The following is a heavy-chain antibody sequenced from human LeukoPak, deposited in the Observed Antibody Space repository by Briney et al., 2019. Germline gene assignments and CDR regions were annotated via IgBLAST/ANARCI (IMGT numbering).Heavy chain of an antibody. CDR2: IYSGGTT. D-gene: IGHD5-12*01. CDR3: GRDNDADRGYEDY. V-gene: IGHV3-53*04. CDR1: GFTASSND. Sequence: PGGSLRLSCAASGFTASSNDMTWVRQAPGKGLEWVSVIYSGGTTYYADFVKGRFTVYRHNSKNPLHLQMDSRNPEDTAVYYCGRDNDADRGYEDYWGQGTLVTVSS. J-gene: IGHJ4*02.